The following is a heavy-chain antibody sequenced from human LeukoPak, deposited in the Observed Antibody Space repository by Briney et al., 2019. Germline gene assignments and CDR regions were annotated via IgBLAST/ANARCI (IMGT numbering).Heavy chain of an antibody. V-gene: IGHV4-4*07. Sequence: TSSETLSLTCTVSGGSISSYYWSWIRQPAGKGLEWIGRIYTSGSTNYNPSLKSRVTMSVDTSKNQFSLKLSSVTAADTAVYYCARGTYCSSTSCYTIDYWGQGTLVTVSS. CDR3: ARGTYCSSTSCYTIDY. J-gene: IGHJ4*02. D-gene: IGHD2-2*02. CDR1: GGSISSYY. CDR2: IYTSGST.